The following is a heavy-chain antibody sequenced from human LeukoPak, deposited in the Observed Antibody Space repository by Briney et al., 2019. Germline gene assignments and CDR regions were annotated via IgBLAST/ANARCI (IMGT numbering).Heavy chain of an antibody. D-gene: IGHD1-26*01. Sequence: GGSLRLSCAASGFTFSSHWMNWVRQAPGKGLEWGANIKEDGSEKDYVDSVKGRYTISRDNAKISLCLQLNSLRAEDTAIYYCVRSGGYWGQGTLVTVSS. V-gene: IGHV3-7*05. CDR1: GFTFSSHW. CDR2: IKEDGSEK. J-gene: IGHJ4*02. CDR3: VRSGGY.